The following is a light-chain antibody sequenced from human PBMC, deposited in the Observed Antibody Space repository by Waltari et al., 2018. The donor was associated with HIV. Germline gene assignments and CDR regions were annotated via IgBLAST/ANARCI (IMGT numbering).Light chain of an antibody. J-gene: IGLJ2*01. CDR3: QSTDRSGSYII. CDR1: SLSMQY. Sequence: SYELTQPPSLSVSPGQTARITCPGDSLSMQYGYWYQQKPGQAPVLVIYKDSERSSGIPERFSGSSSGTTVTLTISGAQVEDEAAYFCQSTDRSGSYIIFGGGTKLTVL. CDR2: KDS. V-gene: IGLV3-25*03.